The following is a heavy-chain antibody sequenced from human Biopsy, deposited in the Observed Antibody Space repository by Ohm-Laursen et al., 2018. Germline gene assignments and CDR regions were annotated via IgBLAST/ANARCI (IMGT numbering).Heavy chain of an antibody. Sequence: GASVKVSCKVSGGTLTSLDISWVRQAPGQGLEWVGGILPSSDITNYAQPLRGRVTITADESTTTAYMELRSPKSEDTAVYYCARRRGADFDYWGQGTLVTVSS. CDR2: ILPSSDIT. V-gene: IGHV1-69*13. CDR1: GGTLTSLD. D-gene: IGHD3-16*01. CDR3: ARRRGADFDY. J-gene: IGHJ4*02.